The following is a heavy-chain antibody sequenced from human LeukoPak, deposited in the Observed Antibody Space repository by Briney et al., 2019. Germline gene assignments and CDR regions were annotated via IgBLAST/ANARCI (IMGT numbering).Heavy chain of an antibody. D-gene: IGHD2-2*02. CDR2: ITGSGRTT. CDR3: AKDFRIGYTAHFDY. CDR1: GFTFATYA. Sequence: PGGSLRLSCAASGFTFATYAMSWVRQAPGKGLKWVSGITGSGRTTYYADSVKGRFTISRDNSKNTLYLQMDSLRGEDTAVYYCAKDFRIGYTAHFDYWGQGALVTVSS. J-gene: IGHJ4*02. V-gene: IGHV3-23*01.